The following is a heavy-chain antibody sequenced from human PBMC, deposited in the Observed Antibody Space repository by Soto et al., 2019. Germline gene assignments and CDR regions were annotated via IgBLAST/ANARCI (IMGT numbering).Heavy chain of an antibody. CDR2: TYHSGNT. J-gene: IGHJ3*02. D-gene: IGHD3-16*01. Sequence: QLQESGPGLVEPSGTLSLTCAVSRGSMSSSDGWCWVRQAPGKGLEWIGETYHSGNTNYNPSLKCRVTLSVDNSKNQFSLTLTSVTAADTGVYYCATWGSTAFDIWGQGTMVTVSS. CDR1: RGSMSSSDG. CDR3: ATWGSTAFDI. V-gene: IGHV4-4*02.